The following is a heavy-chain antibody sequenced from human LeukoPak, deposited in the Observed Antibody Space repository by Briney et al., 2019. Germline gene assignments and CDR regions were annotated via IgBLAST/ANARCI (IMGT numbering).Heavy chain of an antibody. J-gene: IGHJ4*02. D-gene: IGHD3-22*01. CDR3: AKDIRADYYDSSGYYDY. CDR2: ISWNSGSI. V-gene: IGHV3-9*01. CDR1: GFTFSSYW. Sequence: GGSLRLSCAASGFTFSSYWMSWVRQAPGKGLEWVSGISWNSGSIGYADSVKGRFTIPRDNAKNSLYLQMNSLRAEDTALYYCAKDIRADYYDSSGYYDYWGQGTLVTVSS.